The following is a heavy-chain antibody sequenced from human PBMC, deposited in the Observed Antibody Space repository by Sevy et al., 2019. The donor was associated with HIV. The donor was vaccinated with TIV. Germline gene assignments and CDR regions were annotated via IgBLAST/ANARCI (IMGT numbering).Heavy chain of an antibody. CDR1: GGSISSSSYD. D-gene: IGHD2-21*01. V-gene: IGHV4-39*01. Sequence: SETLSLTCTVSGGSISSSSYDWGWIRQPPGKGLEWIGSMYYSGNTYYNPSLKSRVTIFVDTSKNQISLKLTSVTAADTAVYYCARQGGIVARAFDYWGQGTLVTVSS. J-gene: IGHJ4*02. CDR3: ARQGGIVARAFDY. CDR2: MYYSGNT.